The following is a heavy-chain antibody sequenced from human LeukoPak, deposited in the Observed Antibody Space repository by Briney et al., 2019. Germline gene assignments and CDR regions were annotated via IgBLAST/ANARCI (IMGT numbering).Heavy chain of an antibody. CDR1: GFTVISNH. CDR3: ARVYSGYFDY. D-gene: IGHD2-21*01. J-gene: IGHJ4*02. V-gene: IGHV3-53*01. Sequence: GGSLRLSCAASGFTVISNHMTWVRQAPGKGLEWVSLISSGGSTYYADSVKGRFTISRDNSKNTLYLQMNSLRAEDTAVYYCARVYSGYFDYWGQGTLVTVSS. CDR2: ISSGGST.